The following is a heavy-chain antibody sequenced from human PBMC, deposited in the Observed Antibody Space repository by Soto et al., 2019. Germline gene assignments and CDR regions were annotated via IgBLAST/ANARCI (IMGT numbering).Heavy chain of an antibody. CDR2: INHSGST. V-gene: IGHV4-34*01. CDR3: ARGSGIAAAGSYMDV. CDR1: GGSFSGYY. D-gene: IGHD6-13*01. Sequence: PSETLSLTCAVYGGSFSGYYWNWIRQPPGKGLEWIGEINHSGSTNYNPSLKSRVTISVDTSKNQFSLKLSSVTAADTAVYYCARGSGIAAAGSYMDVWGQGTTVTVSS. J-gene: IGHJ6*02.